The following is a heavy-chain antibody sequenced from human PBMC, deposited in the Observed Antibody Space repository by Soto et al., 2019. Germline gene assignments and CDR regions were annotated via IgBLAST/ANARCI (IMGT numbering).Heavy chain of an antibody. CDR1: GGSISSADYY. J-gene: IGHJ4*01. D-gene: IGHD4-17*01. V-gene: IGHV4-30-4*01. CDR2: IYYSGST. CDR3: VRGHGNFDY. Sequence: SETLSLTCSVSGGSISSADYYWSWIRQPPGKGLEWIGYIYYSGSTYYNPSLKSRITMSIDTSKNQFSLELSSVTAADTAVYYCVRGHGNFDYWGQGTLVTVSS.